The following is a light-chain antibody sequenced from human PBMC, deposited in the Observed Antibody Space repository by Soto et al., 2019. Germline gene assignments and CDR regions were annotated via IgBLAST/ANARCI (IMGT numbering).Light chain of an antibody. V-gene: IGKV1-39*01. Sequence: IHMTHSPSSLAASVRDRVTITCRASQSISSYLNWYQQKPGKAPKLLIYAASSLQSGVPSRFSGSGSGTDFTLTISSLQPEDFATFYCQQSYSTPRTFGQGTKV. CDR3: QQSYSTPRT. CDR2: AAS. CDR1: QSISSY. J-gene: IGKJ1*01.